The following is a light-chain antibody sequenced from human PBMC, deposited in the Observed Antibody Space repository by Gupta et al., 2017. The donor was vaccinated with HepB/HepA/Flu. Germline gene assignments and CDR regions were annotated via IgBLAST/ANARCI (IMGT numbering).Light chain of an antibody. J-gene: IGKJ4*01. V-gene: IGKV3-20*01. CDR1: RSLSSSS. Sequence: EVVLTQSPGTLSLSPGERATLSCRASRSLSSSSLAWYRQIPGQAPRLLIYATSNRAAGISDRFSGSGSGTDFTLTISRLEPEDFAVYFCEHYGSSPLTFGGGTTVETK. CDR2: ATS. CDR3: EHYGSSPLT.